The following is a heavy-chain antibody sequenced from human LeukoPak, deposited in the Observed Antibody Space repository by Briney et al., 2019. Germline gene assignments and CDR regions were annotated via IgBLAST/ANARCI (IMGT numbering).Heavy chain of an antibody. CDR2: IYYSGST. Sequence: SETLSLTCTVSGGSISSYYWRWIRQPPGKGLEWIGYIYYSGSTNYNPSLKSRVTISVDPSKNQFSLMLSSVTAADTAVYYCARGGAIWPTYYYYYYMDVWGKGTTVTVSS. J-gene: IGHJ6*03. CDR3: ARGGAIWPTYYYYYYMDV. D-gene: IGHD2-21*01. V-gene: IGHV4-59*12. CDR1: GGSISSYY.